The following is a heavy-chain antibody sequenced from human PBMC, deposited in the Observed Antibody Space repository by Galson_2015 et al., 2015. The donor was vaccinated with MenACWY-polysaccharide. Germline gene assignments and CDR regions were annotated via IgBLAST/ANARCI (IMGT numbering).Heavy chain of an antibody. D-gene: IGHD3-10*01. J-gene: IGHJ4*02. Sequence: SVKVSCKASGYSFSSYDINWVRQALGQGLEWVAWMNPNSGNSGYAQKFHSRVTLTKDTSINTAYLELSSLRSEDTAMYYCARTFGDFDYWGQGTLVTVSS. CDR3: ARTFGDFDY. CDR2: MNPNSGNS. CDR1: GYSFSSYD. V-gene: IGHV1-8*01.